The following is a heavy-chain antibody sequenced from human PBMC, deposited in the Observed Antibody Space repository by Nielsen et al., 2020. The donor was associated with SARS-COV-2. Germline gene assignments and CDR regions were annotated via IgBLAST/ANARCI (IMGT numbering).Heavy chain of an antibody. CDR3: ARDVGFGGGARWFDP. CDR2: IYYSGST. CDR1: GGSISSSSYY. V-gene: IGHV4-31*03. D-gene: IGHD3-16*01. Sequence: SETLSLTCTVSGGSISSSSYYWGWIRQPPGKGLEWIGYIYYSGSTYYNPSLKSRVTISVDTSKNQFSLKLSSVTAADTAVYYCARDVGFGGGARWFDPWGQGTLVTVSS. J-gene: IGHJ5*02.